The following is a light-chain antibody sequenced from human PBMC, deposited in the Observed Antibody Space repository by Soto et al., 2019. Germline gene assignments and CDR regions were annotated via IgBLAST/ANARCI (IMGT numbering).Light chain of an antibody. CDR1: QSVGSGY. V-gene: IGKV3-20*01. Sequence: EIVLTQSPGTLSLSPGERATLSCRASQSVGSGYLAWYQQKPGQAPRLLIYGASRRATGIPDRFSGNGSGTDFTLTISRLEPEDFAVYYCQEYGTSVGGTFGGGTKVEIK. CDR3: QEYGTSVGGT. CDR2: GAS. J-gene: IGKJ4*01.